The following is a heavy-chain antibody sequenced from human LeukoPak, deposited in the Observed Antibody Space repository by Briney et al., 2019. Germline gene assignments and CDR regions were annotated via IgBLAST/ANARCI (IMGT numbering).Heavy chain of an antibody. CDR2: IYVDGRTT. J-gene: IGHJ5*02. V-gene: IGHV3-74*01. CDR1: GFTFSNYW. CDR3: IRDFRSADL. Sequence: GGSRRLSCVASGFTFSNYWMHWVRQPPGKGLVWVSRIYVDGRTTNYADSVKGRFTISRDNAKNMVYLEMNSLSVEDTATYYCIRDFRSADLWGQGTLVTVTS.